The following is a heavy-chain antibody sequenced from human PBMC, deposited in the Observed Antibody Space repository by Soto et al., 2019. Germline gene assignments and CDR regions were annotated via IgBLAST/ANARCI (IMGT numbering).Heavy chain of an antibody. CDR2: IYYSGST. J-gene: IGHJ4*02. CDR1: GGSISSYY. V-gene: IGHV4-59*01. Sequence: QVQLQESGPGLVKPSETLSLTCTVSGGSISSYYWSWIRQPPGKGLEWIGYIYYSGSTNYNPSLKSRVTISVDTSKNQFSLKLSSVTAADTAVYYCAREIHYCSGGSCYYFDYWGQGTLVTVSS. D-gene: IGHD2-15*01. CDR3: AREIHYCSGGSCYYFDY.